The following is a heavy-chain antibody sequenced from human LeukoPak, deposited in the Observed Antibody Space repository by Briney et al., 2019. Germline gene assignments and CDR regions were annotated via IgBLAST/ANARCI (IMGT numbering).Heavy chain of an antibody. D-gene: IGHD3-22*01. V-gene: IGHV3-21*01. CDR3: ARVYDSSGYFKTDY. CDR1: GFTFSSYS. CDR2: ISSSSSYI. J-gene: IGHJ4*02. Sequence: GGSLRLSCAASGFTFSSYSMNWVRQAPGKGLEWVSSISSSSSYIYYADSVKGRFTISRDNAKNSLYLQMNSLRAEDTAVYYCARVYDSSGYFKTDYWGQGTLVTVSS.